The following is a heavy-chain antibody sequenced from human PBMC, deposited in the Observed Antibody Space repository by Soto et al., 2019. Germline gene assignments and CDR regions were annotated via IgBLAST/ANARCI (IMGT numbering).Heavy chain of an antibody. V-gene: IGHV4-59*08. D-gene: IGHD1-26*01. CDR2: IYYSGFT. Sequence: SETLSLTCNVSGGSISNSYWTWIRQPPGKRLEWIGYIYYSGFTTYNPSLKSRVTMSIDTSKSQFSLKLRSVAAADTAVYYCARQRPTDGRWEFANYYGMDVWGQGTPVTVSS. J-gene: IGHJ6*02. CDR3: ARQRPTDGRWEFANYYGMDV. CDR1: GGSISNSY.